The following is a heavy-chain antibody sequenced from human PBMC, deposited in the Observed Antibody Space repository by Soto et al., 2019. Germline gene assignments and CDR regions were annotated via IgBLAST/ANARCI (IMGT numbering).Heavy chain of an antibody. CDR1: CVSISIGGHY. CDR2: IYPSGSS. J-gene: IGHJ4*02. V-gene: IGHV4-31*03. CDR3: ARSLTKAAFDS. D-gene: IGHD6-25*01. Sequence: LSLTCTFSCVSISIGGHYWNWIRQRPGKGLEWIGYIYPSGSSYYKPSLRNRVSISVDTSKNQVSLQLTSVTAADTAVYYCARSLTKAAFDSWGQGALVTVSS.